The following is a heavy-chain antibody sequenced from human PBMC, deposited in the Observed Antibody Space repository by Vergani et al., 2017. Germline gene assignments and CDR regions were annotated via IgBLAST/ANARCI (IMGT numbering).Heavy chain of an antibody. V-gene: IGHV4-61*02. CDR2: IYTSGST. CDR1: GGSISSGSYY. J-gene: IGHJ5*02. CDR3: ASDTHSGQRADR. Sequence: QWQVHESGPGLVKTSETLSLTCTVSGGSISSGSYYWSWLRQPAGKGLEWIGRIYTSGSTNYNPSLKSRVTMSVDTSKNQFSLKLSSVTAADTAVYYCASDTHSGQRADRWGQGILVTVTS. D-gene: IGHD6-19*01.